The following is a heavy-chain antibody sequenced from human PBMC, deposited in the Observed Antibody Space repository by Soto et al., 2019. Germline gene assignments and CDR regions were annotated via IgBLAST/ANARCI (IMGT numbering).Heavy chain of an antibody. V-gene: IGHV4-31*03. CDR1: GGSISSGGYY. CDR3: ARGNYYDSSGYYLPSAEYFQH. CDR2: IYYSGST. J-gene: IGHJ1*01. D-gene: IGHD3-22*01. Sequence: LSLTCTVSGGSISSGGYYWSWIRQHPGKGLEWIGYIYYSGSTYYNPSLKSRVTISVDTSKNQFSLKLSSVTAADTAVYYCARGNYYDSSGYYLPSAEYFQHWGQGTLVTVSS.